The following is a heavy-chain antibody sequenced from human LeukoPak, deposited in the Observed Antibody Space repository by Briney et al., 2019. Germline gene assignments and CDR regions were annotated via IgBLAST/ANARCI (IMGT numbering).Heavy chain of an antibody. CDR3: AKGWYASGLFNAFGV. CDR1: QFTFNNFV. D-gene: IGHD3-3*01. V-gene: IGHV3-23*01. Sequence: VGGLRVSRVGSQFTFNNFVIHWVRPAPGKGVEWVAAYSASLTARYPASAVRGRFTISRDMSKNTVYLQMNSLCVKDTTVYRCAKGWYASGLFNAFGVWGKGTMVSVS. J-gene: IGHJ3*01. CDR2: YSASLTAR.